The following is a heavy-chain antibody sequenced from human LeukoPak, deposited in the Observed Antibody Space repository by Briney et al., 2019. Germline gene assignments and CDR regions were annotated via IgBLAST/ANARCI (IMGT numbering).Heavy chain of an antibody. V-gene: IGHV4-59*01. CDR2: IYYSGST. Sequence: PSETLSLTCTVSGGSISSYYWSWIRQPPGKGLEWIGYIYYSGSTNYNPSLKSRVTISVDTSKNQFSLKLSSVTAEDTAVYYCATEIGDGAPFDYWGQGTLVTVSS. CDR3: ATEIGDGAPFDY. J-gene: IGHJ4*02. D-gene: IGHD4-17*01. CDR1: GGSISSYY.